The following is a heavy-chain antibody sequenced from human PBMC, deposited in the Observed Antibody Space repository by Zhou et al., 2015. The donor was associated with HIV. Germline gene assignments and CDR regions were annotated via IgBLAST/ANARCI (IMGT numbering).Heavy chain of an antibody. CDR1: GGTFSSYA. J-gene: IGHJ4*02. Sequence: QVQLVQSGAEVKKPGSSVKVSCKASGGTFSSYAISWVRQAPGQGLEWMGWINPNSGGTNYAQKFQGRVTMTRDTSISTAYMELSRLRSDDTAVYYCARPPAAGRFYYFDYWGQGTLVTVSS. CDR2: INPNSGGT. D-gene: IGHD6-13*01. CDR3: ARPPAAGRFYYFDY. V-gene: IGHV1-2*02.